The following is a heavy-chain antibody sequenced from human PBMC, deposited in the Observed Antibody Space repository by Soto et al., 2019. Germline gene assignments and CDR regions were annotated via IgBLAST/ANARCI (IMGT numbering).Heavy chain of an antibody. CDR3: ARDPGRDYGDPTNFFDY. J-gene: IGHJ4*02. CDR1: GDSVSRNRPT. D-gene: IGHD4-17*01. CDR2: TYYKSRWYN. Sequence: SQTLSLTCAISGDSVSRNRPTWNWIRQSPSRGLEWLGRTYYKSRWYNEYAVSVKSRITINPDTSKNHFSLQLNSVTPEDTAVYYCARDPGRDYGDPTNFFDYWGQGTLVTVSS. V-gene: IGHV6-1*01.